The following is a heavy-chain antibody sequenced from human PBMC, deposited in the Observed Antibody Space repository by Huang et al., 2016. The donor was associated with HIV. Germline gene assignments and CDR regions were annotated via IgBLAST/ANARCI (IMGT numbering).Heavy chain of an antibody. Sequence: EEQLVESGGGLVQPGGSRRFSCAASGFSFSSCNMNLVRQAPGKGLEWMSYISETGSVITYADSVKGRFTVTRENAKNARYLQMDSLRAEDTAVYYCARGYSSSWLYNWGQGTLVTVSS. CDR3: ARGYSSSWLYN. V-gene: IGHV3-48*01. J-gene: IGHJ4*02. D-gene: IGHD6-13*01. CDR2: ISETGSVI. CDR1: GFSFSSCN.